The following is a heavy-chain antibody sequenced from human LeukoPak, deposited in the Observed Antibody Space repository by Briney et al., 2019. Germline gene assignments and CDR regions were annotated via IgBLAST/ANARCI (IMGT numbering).Heavy chain of an antibody. V-gene: IGHV3-30*02. CDR1: GFTFSSSG. J-gene: IGHJ5*02. CDR2: IRFDGSNK. CDR3: ARSEYYYGSGSYDWFDP. Sequence: GGSLRLSCAASGFTFSSSGMHWVRQAPGKGLEWVAFIRFDGSNKYYADSVKGRFTISRDNSKNTLYLQMNSLRAEDTAVYYCARSEYYYGSGSYDWFDPWGQGTLVTVSS. D-gene: IGHD3-10*01.